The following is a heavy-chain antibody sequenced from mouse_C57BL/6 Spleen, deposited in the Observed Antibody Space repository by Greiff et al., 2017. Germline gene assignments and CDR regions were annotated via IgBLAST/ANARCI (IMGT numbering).Heavy chain of an antibody. CDR3: ARDGYLDY. Sequence: VQLQQSGPELVKPGDSVKISCKASGYSFTGYFMNWVMQSHGKSLEWIGRINPYNGDTFYNQKFKGKATLTVDKSSSTAHMELRSLTSEDSAVDYCARDGYLDYWGQGTTLTVSS. J-gene: IGHJ2*01. CDR2: INPYNGDT. CDR1: GYSFTGYF. V-gene: IGHV1-20*01. D-gene: IGHD2-3*01.